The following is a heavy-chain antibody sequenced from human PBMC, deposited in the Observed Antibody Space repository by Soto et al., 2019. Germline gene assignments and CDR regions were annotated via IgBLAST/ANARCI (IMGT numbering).Heavy chain of an antibody. Sequence: SVKVSCKASGGTFSSYTINWVRQAPGQGLEWMGGIIPIFGTTNYAKKFQGRATITADESTSTAYMELSSLRSEDTAVYYCARYASSGNNSVWYTFDPWGQGTLVTVSS. CDR1: GGTFSSYT. D-gene: IGHD6-19*01. CDR3: ARYASSGNNSVWYTFDP. V-gene: IGHV1-69*13. CDR2: IIPIFGTT. J-gene: IGHJ5*02.